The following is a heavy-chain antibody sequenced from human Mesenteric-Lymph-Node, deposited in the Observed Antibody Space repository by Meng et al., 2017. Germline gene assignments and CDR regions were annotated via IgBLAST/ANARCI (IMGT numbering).Heavy chain of an antibody. CDR2: INTDSGGR. CDR3: AREEGATQLIDAIDI. CDR1: GYSFSGYY. D-gene: IGHD1-26*01. Sequence: ASVKVSCKASGYSFSGYYMHCVRQAPGQGLEWMGWINTDSGGRNYSQKFQGRGTMTRDTSISKAYMELSRLRSDDTAVYYCAREEGATQLIDAIDIWGQGTMVTVSS. J-gene: IGHJ3*02. V-gene: IGHV1-2*02.